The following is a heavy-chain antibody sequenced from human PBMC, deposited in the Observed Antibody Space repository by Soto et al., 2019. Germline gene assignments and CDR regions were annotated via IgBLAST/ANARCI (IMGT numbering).Heavy chain of an antibody. Sequence: GSLRLSCAASGFTLSGYSMNWVRQAPGKGLEWVSSISSSSTYIYYADSVKGRFTISRDNAKNSVYLLMSSVRGEDTAVYYCARKALGVSATLNFDSWGPGTLVTVSS. CDR3: ARKALGVSATLNFDS. CDR2: ISSSSTYI. V-gene: IGHV3-21*01. D-gene: IGHD2-15*01. J-gene: IGHJ4*02. CDR1: GFTLSGYS.